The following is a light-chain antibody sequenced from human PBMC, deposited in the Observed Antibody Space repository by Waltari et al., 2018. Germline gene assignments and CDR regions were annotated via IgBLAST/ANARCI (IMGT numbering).Light chain of an antibody. Sequence: AIQMTQSPSSLSASVGDSVTITCRASQGIRNDLGWYQQKPGDAPKTLIYTASTLQSGVPSRFSGSGSGTDFTLTITSLQPEDFATYFCLQDYSYPRTFGQGTKVEIK. V-gene: IGKV1-6*01. J-gene: IGKJ1*01. CDR1: QGIRND. CDR2: TAS. CDR3: LQDYSYPRT.